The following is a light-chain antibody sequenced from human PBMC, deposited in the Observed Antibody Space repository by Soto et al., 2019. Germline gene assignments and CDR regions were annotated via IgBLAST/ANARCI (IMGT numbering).Light chain of an antibody. Sequence: DIQMTQSPSSLSASVGDRVTITCQASQDISTYLSWYQHKPGKAPKLLIYYSSNLETGVPSWFSGSGSGTDFTFTISTLQPEDIATYYCHQYDNVPFTFGGGTKVEIK. CDR1: QDISTY. J-gene: IGKJ4*01. V-gene: IGKV1-33*01. CDR3: HQYDNVPFT. CDR2: YSS.